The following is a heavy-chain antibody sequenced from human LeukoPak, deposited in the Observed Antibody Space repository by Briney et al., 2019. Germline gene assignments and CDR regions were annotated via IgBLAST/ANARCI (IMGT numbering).Heavy chain of an antibody. CDR3: AKVFCSGGSCCFDY. V-gene: IGHV3-23*01. Sequence: GGSLRLSCAASGFTFSSYAMSWVRQAPGKGLEWVSAISGSGGSTYYADSVKGRFIISRDNSKNTLYLQMNSLRAEDTAVYYCAKVFCSGGSCCFDYWGQGTLVTVSS. D-gene: IGHD2-15*01. J-gene: IGHJ4*02. CDR1: GFTFSSYA. CDR2: ISGSGGST.